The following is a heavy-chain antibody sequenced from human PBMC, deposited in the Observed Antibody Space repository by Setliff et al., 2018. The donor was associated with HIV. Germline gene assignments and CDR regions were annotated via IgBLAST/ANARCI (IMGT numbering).Heavy chain of an antibody. CDR1: GYTFTSYT. CDR2: INAGNGNT. J-gene: IGHJ5*02. V-gene: IGHV1-3*01. D-gene: IGHD3-22*01. CDR3: ARDRCDSVKCYLYNWFDP. Sequence: ASVKVSCKASGYTFTSYTLHWVRQAPGQRLEWMGWINAGNGNTKFSQKFQGRVAITRDTSASTAYMELSSLRSKDTAVYYCARDRCDSVKCYLYNWFDPWGQGTLVTVSS.